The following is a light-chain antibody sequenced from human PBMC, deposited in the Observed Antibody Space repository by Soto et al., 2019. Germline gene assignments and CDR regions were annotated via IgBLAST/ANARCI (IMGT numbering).Light chain of an antibody. CDR2: YDS. CDR1: NIRTKS. CDR3: QVWDGKSDRV. V-gene: IGLV3-21*04. J-gene: IGLJ2*01. Sequence: SYELTQPPSVSVAPGKTARITCGGNNIRTKSVHWYQQKPGQAPVVVIYYDSDRPSGIPERFSGSNSGNTATLTISRVEAGDEADYYCQVWDGKSDRVFGGGTKLTVL.